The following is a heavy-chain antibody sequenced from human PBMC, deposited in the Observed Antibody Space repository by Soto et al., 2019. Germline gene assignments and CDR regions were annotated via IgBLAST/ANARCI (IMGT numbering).Heavy chain of an antibody. CDR3: ARGMNRRRLRLYYFDY. CDR2: IKHSGST. J-gene: IGHJ4*02. CDR1: GGSFSGYY. V-gene: IGHV4-34*01. Sequence: QVQLQQWGAGLLKPSETLSLTCAVYGGSFSGYYWSWIRQPPGKGLEWIGEIKHSGSTNYNPSLKSRVTISVDTSKNKFSLKLSSVTAADTAVYYCARGMNRRRLRLYYFDYWGQGTLVTVSS.